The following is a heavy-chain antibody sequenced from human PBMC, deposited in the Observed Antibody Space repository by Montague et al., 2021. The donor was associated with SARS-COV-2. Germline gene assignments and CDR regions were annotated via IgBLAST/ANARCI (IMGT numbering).Heavy chain of an antibody. CDR2: INYSGHA. J-gene: IGHJ2*01. V-gene: IGHV4-34*01. Sequence: SETLSLTCAVYGGSFSDYYWAWIRQPPGKGLEWIGEINYSGHANYNPSLKSRVIMSLDTSRDEFSLKVNSVTAADTAMYYCARVATGWRPGEFWYSDFWGRGTLVTVSS. D-gene: IGHD3-10*01. CDR3: ARVATGWRPGEFWYSDF. CDR1: GGSFSDYY.